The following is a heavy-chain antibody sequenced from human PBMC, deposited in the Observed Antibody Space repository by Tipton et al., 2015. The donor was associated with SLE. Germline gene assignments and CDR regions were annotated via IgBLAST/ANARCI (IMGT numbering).Heavy chain of an antibody. J-gene: IGHJ4*02. D-gene: IGHD6-6*01. V-gene: IGHV4-30-4*01. CDR1: GGSISSGDYY. CDR3: ARVFSSSSY. CDR2: INHSGST. Sequence: TLSLTCTVSGGSISSGDYYWSWIRQPPGKGLEWIGEINHSGSTNYNPSLKSRVTLSVDTSKNQFSLKLSSVTAADTAVYYCARVFSSSSYWGQGTLVTVSS.